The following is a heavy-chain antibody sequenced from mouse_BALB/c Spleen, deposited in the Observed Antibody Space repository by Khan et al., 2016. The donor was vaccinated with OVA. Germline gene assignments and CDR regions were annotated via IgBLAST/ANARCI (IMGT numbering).Heavy chain of an antibody. CDR1: GFTFSSYG. CDR2: SNSNGGST. CDR3: ARMARTIN. J-gene: IGHJ2*01. V-gene: IGHV5-6-3*01. Sequence: EVELVESGGGLVQPGGSLKLSCAASGFTFSSYGMSWVRQTPDKRLELVATSNSNGGSTYYPDSVKGRFTISRDNAKNTLYLQMSSLKSEDTAMYYYARMARTINWGQGTTLTVSS.